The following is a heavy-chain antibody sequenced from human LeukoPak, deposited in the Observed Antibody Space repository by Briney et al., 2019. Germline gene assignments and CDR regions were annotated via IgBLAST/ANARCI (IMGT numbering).Heavy chain of an antibody. Sequence: AGGSLRLSCAASGFTFSSYVMHWVRQAPGKGLEWVAVISYDGSNKYYADSVKGRFTISRDNSKNTLYLEMNSLRAEDTAVYYCTRSPDILTGYYNYWGQGTLVTVSS. CDR2: ISYDGSNK. J-gene: IGHJ4*02. D-gene: IGHD3-9*01. CDR3: TRSPDILTGYYNY. CDR1: GFTFSSYV. V-gene: IGHV3-30-3*01.